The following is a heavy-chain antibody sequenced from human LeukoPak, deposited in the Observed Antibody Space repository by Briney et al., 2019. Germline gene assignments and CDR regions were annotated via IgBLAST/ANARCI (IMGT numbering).Heavy chain of an antibody. J-gene: IGHJ4*02. CDR3: ARGAYYYDSSGYYWDFDY. V-gene: IGHV3-21*01. Sequence: GGSLRLSCAASGFTFSSYSMNWVRQAPGKRLEWVSSISSSSSYIYYADSVKGRFTISRDNAKNSLYLQMNSLRAEDTAVYYCARGAYYYDSSGYYWDFDYWGQGTLVTVSS. CDR1: GFTFSSYS. D-gene: IGHD3-22*01. CDR2: ISSSSSYI.